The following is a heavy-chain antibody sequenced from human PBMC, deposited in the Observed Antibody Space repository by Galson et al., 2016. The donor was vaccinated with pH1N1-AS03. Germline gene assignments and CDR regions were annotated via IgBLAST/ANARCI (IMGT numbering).Heavy chain of an antibody. CDR1: GYAFTDYY. J-gene: IGHJ3*01. D-gene: IGHD6-13*01. CDR3: VRGSPHSSSTNYAFEF. V-gene: IGHV1-2*02. Sequence: SVKVSCKASGYAFTDYYMHLLRQAPGQGLEWMAWINTDSGGTDYAQKFQGRVTMTRDASISTTYMELSSLRSDDTAVYYCVRGSPHSSSTNYAFEFWGRGTMDTVSS. CDR2: INTDSGGT.